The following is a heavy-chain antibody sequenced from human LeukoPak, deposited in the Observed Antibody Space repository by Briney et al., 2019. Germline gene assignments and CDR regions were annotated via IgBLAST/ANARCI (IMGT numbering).Heavy chain of an antibody. CDR2: IYPGDSDT. CDR1: GYSFTSYW. CDR3: ARLSILSSYYGSGKSGHYYYYYMDV. J-gene: IGHJ6*03. V-gene: IGHV5-51*01. D-gene: IGHD3-10*01. Sequence: GESLKISCKGSGYSFTSYWIGWVRQMPGKGLEWMGIIYPGDSDTRYSPSFQGQVTISADKSISTAYLQWSSLKASDTAMYYCARLSILSSYYGSGKSGHYYYYYMDVWGKGTTVTISS.